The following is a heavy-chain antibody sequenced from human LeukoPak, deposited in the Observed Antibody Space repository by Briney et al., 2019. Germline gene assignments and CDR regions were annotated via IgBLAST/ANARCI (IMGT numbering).Heavy chain of an antibody. J-gene: IGHJ4*02. CDR1: GGSISSYY. Sequence: SETLSLTCTVSGGSISSYYWSWIRQPPGKGLEWIGYIYYSGSTNYNPSLKSRVIISVDSSKNQFSLKVTSVTAADTAVYYCARDMGGSGSHDYWGQGTPVTVSS. CDR3: ARDMGGSGSHDY. V-gene: IGHV4-59*01. CDR2: IYYSGST. D-gene: IGHD3-10*01.